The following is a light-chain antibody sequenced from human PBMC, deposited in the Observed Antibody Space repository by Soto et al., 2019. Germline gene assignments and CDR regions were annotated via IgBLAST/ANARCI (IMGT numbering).Light chain of an antibody. J-gene: IGLJ1*01. CDR2: DVD. Sequence: SVLTQPRSVSGSPGQSVTISCTGTSXDVGGYNYVSWYRHHPGKAPKLMIYDVDKRPSGVPGRFSGSKSGNTASLTISGLQAEDEADYYCCSYAGSYPFVFGTGTKVTVL. CDR1: SXDVGGYNY. V-gene: IGLV2-11*01. CDR3: CSYAGSYPFV.